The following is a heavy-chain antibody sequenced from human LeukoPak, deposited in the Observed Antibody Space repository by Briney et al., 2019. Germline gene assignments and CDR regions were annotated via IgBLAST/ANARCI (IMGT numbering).Heavy chain of an antibody. CDR1: GFTFSSYG. J-gene: IGHJ4*02. CDR2: ISATGGST. V-gene: IGHV3-23*01. Sequence: GGSLGLSCAASGFTFSSYGIAWVRQAPGKGLEWVSTISATGGSTYYADSVKGRFTISRDNSKDTLYLQMNSLRAEDTAVYYCAKGGYSSGWRNYFDYWGQGTLVTVSS. D-gene: IGHD6-19*01. CDR3: AKGGYSSGWRNYFDY.